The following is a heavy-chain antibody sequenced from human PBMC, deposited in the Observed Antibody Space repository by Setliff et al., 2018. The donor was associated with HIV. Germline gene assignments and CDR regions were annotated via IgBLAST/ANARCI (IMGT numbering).Heavy chain of an antibody. D-gene: IGHD3-3*01. CDR1: GYSISSDYY. V-gene: IGHV4-38-2*01. CDR3: YLQISDLKAEDTAVYYCARGRDYDFWSGYHELTFYLDY. CDR2: IYHSGST. J-gene: IGHJ4*02. Sequence: PSETLSLTCSVSGYSISSDYYWGWLRQSPGKGLDWIGTIYHSGSTYYNPALKSRVTISVDPSTEQFSLRLTSVTAADTSDSTAYLQISDLKAEDTAVYYCARGRDYDFWSGYHELTFYLDYWGQGSLVTVSS.